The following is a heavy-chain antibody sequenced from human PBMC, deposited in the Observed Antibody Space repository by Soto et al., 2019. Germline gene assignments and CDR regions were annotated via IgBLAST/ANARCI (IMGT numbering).Heavy chain of an antibody. J-gene: IGHJ6*02. D-gene: IGHD3-10*01. CDR2: IDPSDSYT. CDR3: ARPGFDYHGMDV. CDR1: GYSFTIYW. V-gene: IGHV5-10-1*01. Sequence: GESLKISCKGSGYSFTIYWISWVRQMPGKGLEWMGRIDPSDSYTNYSPSFQGHVTISADKSISTAYLQWSSLKASDTAMYYCARPGFDYHGMDVWGQGTTVTVSS.